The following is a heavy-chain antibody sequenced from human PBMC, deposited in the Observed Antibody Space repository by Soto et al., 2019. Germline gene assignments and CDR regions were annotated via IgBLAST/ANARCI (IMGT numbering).Heavy chain of an antibody. V-gene: IGHV6-1*01. Sequence: SQTLSLTCAITGDSVSSNSAGWSWVRQSPSRGLEWLGRTYYRSKWYYEYAVSVRGRITINPDTSKNQYSLQLNSVTPEDTAVYFCARGEQYSGRIFDYWGQGTLDRLL. D-gene: IGHD1-26*01. CDR1: GDSVSSNSAG. CDR3: ARGEQYSGRIFDY. J-gene: IGHJ4*01. CDR2: TYYRSKWYY.